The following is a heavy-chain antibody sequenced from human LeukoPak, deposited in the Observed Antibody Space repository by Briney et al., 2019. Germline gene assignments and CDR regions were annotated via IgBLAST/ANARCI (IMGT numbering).Heavy chain of an antibody. CDR1: GFTFSSYA. J-gene: IGHJ4*02. CDR3: AKTPADYDFWSGYYTWYFDY. Sequence: GGSLRLSCAASGFTFSSYAMSWVRQAPGKGLEWVSAITGSVASTYYADSVKGRFTISRDNSKNTLYLQMNSLRAEDTAVYYCAKTPADYDFWSGYYTWYFDYWGQGTLVTVSS. V-gene: IGHV3-23*01. CDR2: ITGSVAST. D-gene: IGHD3-3*01.